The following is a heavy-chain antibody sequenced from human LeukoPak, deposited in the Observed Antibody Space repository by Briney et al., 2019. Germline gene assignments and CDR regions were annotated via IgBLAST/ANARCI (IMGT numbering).Heavy chain of an antibody. D-gene: IGHD1-26*01. J-gene: IGHJ4*02. CDR1: GVSLSATS. CDR2: FDPEDGES. Sequence: ASVKVSCKVSGVSLSATSIHWVRQAPGQWLGWMGGFDPEDGESIFAQSFQGRFSMTEDTSTDTAYMELRSLRLEDTAVYYCATADKWEPLDYWGQGALVTVSS. CDR3: ATADKWEPLDY. V-gene: IGHV1-24*01.